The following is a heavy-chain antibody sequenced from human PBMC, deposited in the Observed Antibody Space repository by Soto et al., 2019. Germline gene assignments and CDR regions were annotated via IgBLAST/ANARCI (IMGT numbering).Heavy chain of an antibody. CDR2: ISYDGSNK. CDR1: GFTFSSYG. Sequence: LRLSCAASGFTFSSYGMHWVRQAPGKGLEWVAVISYDGSNKYYADSVKGRFTISRDNSKNTLYLQMNSLRAEDTAVYYCAKDDYCSSTSCPQGGSWFDPWGQGTLVTVSS. V-gene: IGHV3-30*18. D-gene: IGHD2-2*01. CDR3: AKDDYCSSTSCPQGGSWFDP. J-gene: IGHJ5*02.